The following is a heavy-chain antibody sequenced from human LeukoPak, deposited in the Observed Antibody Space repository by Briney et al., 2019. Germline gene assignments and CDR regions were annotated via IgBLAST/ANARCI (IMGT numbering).Heavy chain of an antibody. Sequence: GGSLRLSCAASGFTFSSYAMSWVRQTPGKGLEWVSAISSSGGGTHYADSVKGRFTISRDNPKNTLYLQMNSLRAEDTALYYCAREKAATGFFDYWGQGTLVTVSS. CDR2: ISSSGGGT. CDR3: AREKAATGFFDY. J-gene: IGHJ4*02. D-gene: IGHD6-13*01. CDR1: GFTFSSYA. V-gene: IGHV3-23*01.